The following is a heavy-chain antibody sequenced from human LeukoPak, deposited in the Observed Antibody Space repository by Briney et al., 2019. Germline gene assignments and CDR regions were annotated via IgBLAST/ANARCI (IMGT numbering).Heavy chain of an antibody. CDR1: GFTFGDYA. D-gene: IGHD3-10*01. Sequence: GGSLRLSCTASGFTFGDYAMSWFRQAPGQGQEWVGFIRSKAYGGTTEYAASVKGRFTISRDDSKSIAYLQMNSLKTEDTAVYYCTTGLGSGSYEWDYWGQGTLVTVSS. CDR3: TTGLGSGSYEWDY. CDR2: IRSKAYGGTT. V-gene: IGHV3-49*03. J-gene: IGHJ4*02.